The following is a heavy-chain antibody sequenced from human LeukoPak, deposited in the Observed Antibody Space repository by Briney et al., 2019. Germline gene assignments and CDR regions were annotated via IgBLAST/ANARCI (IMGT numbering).Heavy chain of an antibody. D-gene: IGHD1-26*01. CDR3: ARMQVGATTIDY. V-gene: IGHV4-38-2*02. CDR2: IYHSGST. J-gene: IGHJ4*02. CDR1: GGSISNYY. Sequence: SETLSLTCSVSGGSISNYYWSWIRQPPGKGLEWIGSIYHSGSTYYNPSLKSRVTISVDTSKNQFSLKLSSVTAADTAVYYCARMQVGATTIDYWGQGTLVTVSS.